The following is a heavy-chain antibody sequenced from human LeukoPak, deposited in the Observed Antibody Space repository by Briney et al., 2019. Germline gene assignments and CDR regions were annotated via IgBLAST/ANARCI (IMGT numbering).Heavy chain of an antibody. CDR2: INHSGST. CDR1: GGSFSGYY. Sequence: SETLSLTCAVYGGSFSGYYWSWIRQPPGKGLEWIGEINHSGSTNYNPSFKSRVTISVDTSKNQFSLKLSSVTAADTAVYYCARGFTVTGYDYWGQGTLVTVSS. CDR3: ARGFTVTGYDY. J-gene: IGHJ4*02. D-gene: IGHD4-17*01. V-gene: IGHV4-34*01.